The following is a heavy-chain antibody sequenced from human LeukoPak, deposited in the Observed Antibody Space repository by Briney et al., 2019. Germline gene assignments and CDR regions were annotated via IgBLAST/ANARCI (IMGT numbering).Heavy chain of an antibody. Sequence: KSSETLSLTCTVSGGSISSSSYYWGWIRQPPGKGLEWIGSIYYSGSTYYNPSLKSRVTISVDTSKNQFSLKLSSVTAADTAVYYCARAKRVRVGYYFDYWGQGTLVTVSS. CDR1: GGSISSSSYY. V-gene: IGHV4-39*07. D-gene: IGHD2-15*01. J-gene: IGHJ4*02. CDR2: IYYSGST. CDR3: ARAKRVRVGYYFDY.